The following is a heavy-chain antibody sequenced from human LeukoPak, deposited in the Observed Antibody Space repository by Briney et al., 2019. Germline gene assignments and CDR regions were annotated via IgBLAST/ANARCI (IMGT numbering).Heavy chain of an antibody. CDR1: GGSISSGDYY. D-gene: IGHD3-3*01. CDR3: ARLLGWTYYDFWSGYPQGAFDI. V-gene: IGHV4-61*10. Sequence: SETLSLTCTVSGGSISSGDYYWSWIRQPAGKELEWIGEINHSGSTNYNPSLKSRVTISVDTSKNQFSLKLSSVTAADTAVYYCARLLGWTYYDFWSGYPQGAFDIWGQGTMVTVSS. CDR2: INHSGST. J-gene: IGHJ3*02.